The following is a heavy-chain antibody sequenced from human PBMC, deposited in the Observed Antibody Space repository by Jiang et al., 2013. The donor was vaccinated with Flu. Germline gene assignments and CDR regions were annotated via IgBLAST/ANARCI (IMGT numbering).Heavy chain of an antibody. CDR2: INHSGST. CDR3: ARFPYYDFWSGMASIFGIDV. V-gene: IGHV4-34*01. D-gene: IGHD3-3*01. Sequence: LLKPSETLSLTCAVYGGSFSGYYWSWIRQPPGKGLEWIGEINHSGSTNYNPSLKSRVTISVDTSKNQFSLKLSSVTAADTAVYYCARFPYYDFWSGMASIFGIDVWGKGTTVTVSS. CDR1: GGSFSGYY. J-gene: IGHJ6*04.